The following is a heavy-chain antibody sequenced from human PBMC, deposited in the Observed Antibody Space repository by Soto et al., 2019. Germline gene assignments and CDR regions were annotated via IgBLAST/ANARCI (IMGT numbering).Heavy chain of an antibody. J-gene: IGHJ3*02. CDR1: GFSFGTYA. CDR2: ISVSGGRT. V-gene: IGHV3-23*01. D-gene: IGHD6-13*01. CDR3: ARVKQQLELNAFDI. Sequence: PGGSLRLSCAASGFSFGTYAMTWVRQAPGKGLDWISTISVSGGRTFYSDSMKGRFTISRDNSKNTLSLQMNSLRVEDTALYFCARVKQQLELNAFDIWGQGTMVTVSS.